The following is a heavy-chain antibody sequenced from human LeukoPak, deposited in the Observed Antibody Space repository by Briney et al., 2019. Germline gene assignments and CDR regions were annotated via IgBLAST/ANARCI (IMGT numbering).Heavy chain of an antibody. Sequence: GGSLRPSCAASGFTFSNSEMNWVRQAPGKGLEWLSFISITGGTTHYAVSVKGRFTISRDNAQSSLFLQMNNLRAEDTAVYCCGRLTAYYSDYWGQGTLVTVSS. CDR2: ISITGGTT. CDR3: GRLTAYYSDY. CDR1: GFTFSNSE. V-gene: IGHV3-48*03. J-gene: IGHJ4*02.